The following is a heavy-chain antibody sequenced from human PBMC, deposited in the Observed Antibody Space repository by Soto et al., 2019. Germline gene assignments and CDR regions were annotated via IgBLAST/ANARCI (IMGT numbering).Heavy chain of an antibody. Sequence: SVKVSCKASGGTFSSYAISWVRQAHAQGLEWMGGIIPIFGTANYAQKFQGRVTITADESTSTAYMELSSLRSEDTAVYYCARDSGSYFRAFDIWGQGTMVTVSS. V-gene: IGHV1-69*13. CDR1: GGTFSSYA. CDR2: IIPIFGTA. D-gene: IGHD1-26*01. CDR3: ARDSGSYFRAFDI. J-gene: IGHJ3*02.